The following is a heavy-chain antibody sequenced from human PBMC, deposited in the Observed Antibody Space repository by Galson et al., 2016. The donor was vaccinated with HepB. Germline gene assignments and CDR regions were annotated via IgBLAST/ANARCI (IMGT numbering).Heavy chain of an antibody. CDR2: INPDSGVT. J-gene: IGHJ3*02. CDR1: GYTFTGYY. Sequence: SVKVSCKASGYTFTGYYMHWVRQAPGQGLEWMGWINPDSGVTSYAQKFQGRVTMTRDTSISTVYMELSRLKSDDTAIYYRARDRYSGSYYVGASDIWGQGTMVTVS. CDR3: ARDRYSGSYYVGASDI. V-gene: IGHV1-2*02. D-gene: IGHD1-26*01.